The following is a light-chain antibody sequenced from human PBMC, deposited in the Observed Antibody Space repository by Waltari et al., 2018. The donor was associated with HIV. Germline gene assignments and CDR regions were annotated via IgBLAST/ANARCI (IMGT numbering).Light chain of an antibody. Sequence: IVLTQSPVSLPVTSGEPASISCRSSQSRLHSNGKNYLDWYLQKPGQSPQLLIFLGSYRASGVPDRFSGSGSGTDFTLKISKVEAEDVGVYYCVQTLQRPRTFGPGTKVDIK. CDR1: QSRLHSNGKNY. J-gene: IGKJ3*01. CDR3: VQTLQRPRT. CDR2: LGS. V-gene: IGKV2-28*01.